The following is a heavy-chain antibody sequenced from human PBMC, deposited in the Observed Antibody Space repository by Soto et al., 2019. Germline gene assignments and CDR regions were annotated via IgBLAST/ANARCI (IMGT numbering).Heavy chain of an antibody. CDR1: GGSFSGFY. CDR2: INHSGST. V-gene: IGHV4-34*01. CDR3: VSKLGSCTGGSCNWYFDL. J-gene: IGHJ2*01. D-gene: IGHD2-15*01. Sequence: QVQLQQWGAGLLKPSETLSLTCAVYGGSFSGFYWSWIRQPPGKGLEWIGEINHSGSTNYNPSLRSRVTISADTSKNLFSLQLSSVTAADTAVYYCVSKLGSCTGGSCNWYFDLWRRGTLVTVSS.